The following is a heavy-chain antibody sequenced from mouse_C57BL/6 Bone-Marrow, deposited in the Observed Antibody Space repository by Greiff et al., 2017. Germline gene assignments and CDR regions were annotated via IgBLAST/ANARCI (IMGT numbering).Heavy chain of an antibody. D-gene: IGHD1-1*01. J-gene: IGHJ4*01. CDR1: GFSLTSYG. CDR2: IWSDGSP. CDR3: ARHRNYYGSSIYAMDY. V-gene: IGHV2-6-1*01. Sequence: QVQLQQSGPGLVAPSQSLSITCTVSGFSLTSYGVHWVRQPPGKGLEWLVVIWSDGSPTYNSALQSRLSISKDNSKSQVFLKMNSLQTDDTAMYYCARHRNYYGSSIYAMDYWGQGTSVTVSS.